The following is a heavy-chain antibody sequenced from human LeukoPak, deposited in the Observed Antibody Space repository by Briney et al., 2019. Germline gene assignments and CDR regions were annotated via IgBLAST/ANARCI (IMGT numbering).Heavy chain of an antibody. CDR2: MNPNSGNT. J-gene: IGHJ4*02. V-gene: IGHV1-8*01. Sequence: VASVKVSCKASGYTFTSYDINWVRQATGQGLEWMGWMNPNSGNTGYAQKFQGRVTMTRNTSISTAYMELSSLRYEDTAVYYCARGSGGYSSSWVDYWGQGTLVTVSS. CDR1: GYTFTSYD. CDR3: ARGSGGYSSSWVDY. D-gene: IGHD6-13*01.